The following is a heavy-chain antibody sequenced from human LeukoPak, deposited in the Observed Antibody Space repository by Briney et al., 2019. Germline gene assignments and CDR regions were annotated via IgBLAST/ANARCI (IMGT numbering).Heavy chain of an antibody. CDR1: GGSISSSSYY. CDR3: ARVMEWWFDP. Sequence: PSETLSLTCTVSGGSISSSSYYWGWIRQPPRKGLEWIGSIYYSGSTYYNPSLKSRVTISVDTSNNQSSLKLSSVAAADTAVDYGARVMEWWFDPWGQGTLVTVSS. CDR2: IYYSGST. D-gene: IGHD3-3*01. V-gene: IGHV4-39*01. J-gene: IGHJ5*02.